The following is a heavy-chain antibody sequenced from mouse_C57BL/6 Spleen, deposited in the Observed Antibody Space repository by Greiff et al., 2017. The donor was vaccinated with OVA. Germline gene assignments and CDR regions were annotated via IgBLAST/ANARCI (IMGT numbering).Heavy chain of an antibody. Sequence: DVQLQESGGGLVQPGGSLSLSCAASGFTFTDYYMSWVRQPPGKALEWLGFIRNKANGYTTEYSASVKGRFTISRDNSQSILYLQMNALRAEDSATYYCARYNYRYAMDYWGQGTSVTVSS. J-gene: IGHJ4*01. CDR3: ARYNYRYAMDY. D-gene: IGHD1-1*01. CDR1: GFTFTDYY. V-gene: IGHV7-3*01. CDR2: IRNKANGYTT.